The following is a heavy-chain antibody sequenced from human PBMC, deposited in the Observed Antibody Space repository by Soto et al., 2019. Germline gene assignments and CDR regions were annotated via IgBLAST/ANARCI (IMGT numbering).Heavy chain of an antibody. CDR3: ARGDMITFGGVIAFYFDY. V-gene: IGHV4-31*03. CDR1: GGSISSGVYY. J-gene: IGHJ4*02. CDR2: IYYSGST. D-gene: IGHD3-16*02. Sequence: SETLALTCTVSGGSISSGVYYGRWIRQHPGKGLEWIGYIYYSGSTYYNPSLKSRVTISVDTSKNQFSLKLSSVTAADTAVYYCARGDMITFGGVIAFYFDYWSQGTLVTVSS.